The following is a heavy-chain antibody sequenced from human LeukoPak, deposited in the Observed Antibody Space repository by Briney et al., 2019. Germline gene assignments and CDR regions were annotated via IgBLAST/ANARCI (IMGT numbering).Heavy chain of an antibody. CDR3: ADLGDYGVG. V-gene: IGHV3-15*01. CDR1: GFTFSSYV. CDR2: IKSRTDGGTI. D-gene: IGHD4-17*01. J-gene: IGHJ4*02. Sequence: GGSLRLSCAASGFTFSSYVMCWVRQAPGKGLEWVGRIKSRTDGGTIEYAAPVKGRFSISRDDSKNTLYLQINSLRTEDTAVYYCADLGDYGVGWGQETLVTVSS.